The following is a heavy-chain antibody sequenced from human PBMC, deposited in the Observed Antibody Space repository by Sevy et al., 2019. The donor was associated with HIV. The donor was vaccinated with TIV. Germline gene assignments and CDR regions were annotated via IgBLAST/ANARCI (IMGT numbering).Heavy chain of an antibody. CDR1: GFTVSSNY. Sequence: GGSLRLSCAASGFTVSSNYMSWVRQAPGKGLEWVSVIYSGGSTYYADSVKGRFTISRDNSKNTLYLQMNSLRAEDTAVYYCARGQLGYCSGGSCDSHASYYGMDVWGQGTTVTVS. CDR3: ARGQLGYCSGGSCDSHASYYGMDV. CDR2: IYSGGST. J-gene: IGHJ6*02. D-gene: IGHD2-15*01. V-gene: IGHV3-53*01.